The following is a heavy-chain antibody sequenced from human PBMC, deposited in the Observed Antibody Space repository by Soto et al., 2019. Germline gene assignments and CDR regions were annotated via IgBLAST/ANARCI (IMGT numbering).Heavy chain of an antibody. CDR3: ARRGLTILAPGSWFDP. J-gene: IGHJ5*02. Sequence: SETLSLTCTVSGGSISSSSYYWGWIRQPPGKGLEWIGSIYYSGSTYYNPSLKSRVTISVDTSKNQFSLKLSSVTAADTAVYYCARRGLTILAPGSWFDPWGQGTLVTAPQ. CDR2: IYYSGST. V-gene: IGHV4-39*01. CDR1: GGSISSSSYY. D-gene: IGHD3-10*01.